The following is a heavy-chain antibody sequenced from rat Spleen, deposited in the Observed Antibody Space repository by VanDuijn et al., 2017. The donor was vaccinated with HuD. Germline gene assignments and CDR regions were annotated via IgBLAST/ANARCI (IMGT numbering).Heavy chain of an antibody. CDR3: ARYEDYGGWYFDF. CDR2: ISYSGST. CDR1: GYSITSNY. D-gene: IGHD1-1*01. V-gene: IGHV3-1*01. Sequence: EVQLQESGPGLVKPSQSLSLTCSVTGYSITSNYWGWIRKFPGNKMEWMGYISYSGSTSYNPSLKSRISITRDTSKNQLFLQLNSVTTEETATYYCARYEDYGGWYFDFWGPGTMVTVSS. J-gene: IGHJ1*01.